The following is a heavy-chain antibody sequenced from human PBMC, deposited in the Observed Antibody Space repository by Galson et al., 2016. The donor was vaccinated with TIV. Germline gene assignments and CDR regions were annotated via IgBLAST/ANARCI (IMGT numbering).Heavy chain of an antibody. Sequence: PALVKPTQTLTMTCDFSGFSLATNEMGVGWIRQSPGKALEWLAVIYWDGDKRYRPSLRSRLTVTKDTFNNQVVLNMTKMDPLDTGRYYCARRRATSGTSFGSWGPGFLVTVS. D-gene: IGHD1-14*01. V-gene: IGHV2-5*02. J-gene: IGHJ5*01. CDR1: GFSLATNEMG. CDR3: ARRRATSGTSFGS. CDR2: IYWDGDK.